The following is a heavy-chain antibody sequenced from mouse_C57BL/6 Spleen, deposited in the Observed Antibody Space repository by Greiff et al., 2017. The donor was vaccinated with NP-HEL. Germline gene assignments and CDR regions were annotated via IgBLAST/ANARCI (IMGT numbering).Heavy chain of an antibody. CDR2: IYPGSGST. CDR1: GYTFTSYW. J-gene: IGHJ3*01. Sequence: QVQLQQPGAELVKPGASVKMSCKASGYTFTSYWITWVKQRPGQGLEWIGDIYPGSGSTNYNEKFKSKATLTVDTSSSTAYMQLSSLTSEDSAVYYCARAGIYDYDRLAYWGQGTLVTVSA. D-gene: IGHD2-4*01. CDR3: ARAGIYDYDRLAY. V-gene: IGHV1-55*01.